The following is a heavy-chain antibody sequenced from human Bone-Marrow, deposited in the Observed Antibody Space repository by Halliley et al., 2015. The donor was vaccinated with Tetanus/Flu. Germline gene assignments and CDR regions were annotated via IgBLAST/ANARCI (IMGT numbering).Heavy chain of an antibody. J-gene: IGHJ4*02. D-gene: IGHD1-26*01. CDR2: IGSIGDDI. CDR3: ARREKLRGSDY. V-gene: IGHV3-23*01. Sequence: KGLEWVPVIGSIGDDIHYADSVKGRFTISRDNSKNTLYLQMNSLRVEDTAVYYCARREKLRGSDYWGQGTLVTVSS.